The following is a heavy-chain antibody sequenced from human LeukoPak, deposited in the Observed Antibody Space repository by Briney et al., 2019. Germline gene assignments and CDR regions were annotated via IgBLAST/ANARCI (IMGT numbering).Heavy chain of an antibody. D-gene: IGHD2-15*01. CDR3: AKDQEVVAPPDAFDI. CDR2: ISSSSSYI. CDR1: GFTFSSYS. Sequence: GGSLRLSCAASGFTFSSYSMNWVRQAPGKGLEWVASISSSSSYIYYADSVKGRFTISRDNSKKTLYLQMNSLRAEDTAVYYCAKDQEVVAPPDAFDIWGQGTMVSVSS. J-gene: IGHJ3*02. V-gene: IGHV3-21*04.